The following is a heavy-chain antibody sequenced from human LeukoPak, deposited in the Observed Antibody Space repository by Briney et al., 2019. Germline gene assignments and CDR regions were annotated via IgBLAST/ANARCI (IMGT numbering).Heavy chain of an antibody. Sequence: SETLSLTCTVSGGSISSGSYYWSWIRQPAGKGLEWIGRIYTSGSTNYNPSLKSRVTISVDTSKNQFSLKLSSVTAADTAVDYCXXXXXTMVXXAXYYYYYYMGXXGKXTXVTXXS. CDR1: GGSISSGSYY. J-gene: IGHJ6*03. CDR2: IYTSGST. CDR3: XXXXXTMVXXAXYYYYYYMGX. V-gene: IGHV4-61*02. D-gene: IGHD3-10*01.